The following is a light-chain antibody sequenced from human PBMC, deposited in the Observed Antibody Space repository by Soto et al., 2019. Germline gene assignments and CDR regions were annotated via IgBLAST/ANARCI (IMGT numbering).Light chain of an antibody. CDR3: QQYNDWPET. J-gene: IGKJ1*01. Sequence: EIVMTQSPATLSVSPGERATLSCRASQSVSSTLPWYQQKVGQAPRLLIYDASALATGIPGRFSGSGSGTEFTLTISSLQSEDFAVYYWQQYNDWPETFGQGTKVEIK. CDR2: DAS. CDR1: QSVSST. V-gene: IGKV3-15*01.